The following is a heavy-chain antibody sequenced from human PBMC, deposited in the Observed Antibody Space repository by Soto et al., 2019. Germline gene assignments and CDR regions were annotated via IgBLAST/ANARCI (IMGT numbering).Heavy chain of an antibody. CDR2: INAGNGNT. J-gene: IGHJ5*02. CDR1: GYTFTSYA. Sequence: ASVKVSCKASGYTFTSYAMHWVRQAPGQRLEWMGWINAGNGNTKYSQKFQGRVTITRDTSASTAYMKLSSLRSEDTAVYYCARGGYYGRSGYYPWGQGTLVTVSS. D-gene: IGHD3-22*01. V-gene: IGHV1-3*01. CDR3: ARGGYYGRSGYYP.